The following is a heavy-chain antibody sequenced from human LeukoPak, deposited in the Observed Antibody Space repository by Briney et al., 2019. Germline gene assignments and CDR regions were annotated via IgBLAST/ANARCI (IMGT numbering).Heavy chain of an antibody. CDR2: ISYDGSSK. CDR1: GFSFSTYG. V-gene: IGHV3-30*19. J-gene: IGHJ4*02. CDR3: ARANRPFHSSGWYKDY. D-gene: IGHD6-19*01. Sequence: HTGGSLRLSCAASGFSFSTYGMHWVRQAPGKGLEWVAVISYDGSSKYFADSVKGRFTISRDTSKNTLYLQMNSLRAEDTAVYYCARANRPFHSSGWYKDYWGQGTLVTVSS.